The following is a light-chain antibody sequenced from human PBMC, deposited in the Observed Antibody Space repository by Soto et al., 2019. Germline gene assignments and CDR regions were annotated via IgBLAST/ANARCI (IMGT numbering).Light chain of an antibody. J-gene: IGKJ5*01. V-gene: IGKV1-39*01. Sequence: DIQMTQYTSSVSASLGDRFTITCLASQSIASYLNWYQQKPGKAPNLLIYAASTLQSGVPSRFSGRGSGTDFSLTISSLQPEDFATYYCQQTYKSLPITFGHGTRP. CDR1: QSIASY. CDR3: QQTYKSLPIT. CDR2: AAS.